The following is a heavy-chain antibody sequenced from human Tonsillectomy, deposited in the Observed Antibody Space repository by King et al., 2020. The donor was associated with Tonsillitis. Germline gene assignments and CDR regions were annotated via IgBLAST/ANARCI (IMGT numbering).Heavy chain of an antibody. Sequence: VQLQQWGAGLLKPSETLSLTCAVYGGSFSTYYWSWIRQPPGKGLEWIGEINHSGSTNYNPSLKSRVIISVDTSHNQFSMKVSFVTAADTALYNCARGSLTIFGVAPNYGGQGTPVTVSS. CDR2: INHSGST. CDR1: GGSFSTYY. CDR3: ARGSLTIFGVAPNY. J-gene: IGHJ4*02. D-gene: IGHD3-3*01. V-gene: IGHV4-34*01.